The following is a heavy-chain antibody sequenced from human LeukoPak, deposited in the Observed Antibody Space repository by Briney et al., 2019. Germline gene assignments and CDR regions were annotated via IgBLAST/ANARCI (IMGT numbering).Heavy chain of an antibody. CDR3: ARYSGSYSGFDY. CDR1: GGSISSYY. V-gene: IGHV4-59*08. CDR2: IYYSGSI. D-gene: IGHD1-26*01. Sequence: SETLSLTCTVSGGSISSYYWSWIRQRPGKGLEWIGYIYYSGSINYNPSLKSRVTISVDTSKNQFSLKLRSVTAADTAVYYCARYSGSYSGFDYWGQGTLVTVSS. J-gene: IGHJ4*02.